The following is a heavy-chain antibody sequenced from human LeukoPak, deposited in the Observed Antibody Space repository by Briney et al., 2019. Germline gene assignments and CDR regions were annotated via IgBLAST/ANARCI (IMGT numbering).Heavy chain of an antibody. D-gene: IGHD6-6*01. Sequence: ASVKFACKASGYTFTSYDINWVRQATGQGLEWMGWMNPNSGNTGYAQKFQGRVTMTRNTSISTAYMELSSLRSEDTAVYYCARGFEYSSVSDYWGQGTLVTVSS. CDR3: ARGFEYSSVSDY. V-gene: IGHV1-8*01. CDR2: MNPNSGNT. CDR1: GYTFTSYD. J-gene: IGHJ4*02.